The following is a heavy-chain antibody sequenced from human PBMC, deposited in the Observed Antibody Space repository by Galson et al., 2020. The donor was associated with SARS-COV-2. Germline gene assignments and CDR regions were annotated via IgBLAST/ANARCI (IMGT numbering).Heavy chain of an antibody. CDR1: GYTLTELS. Sequence: ASVKVSCKVSGYTLTELSMHWVRQAPGKGLEWMGGFDPEDGETIYAQKFQGRVTMTEDTSTDTAYMELSSLRSEDTAVYYCATAPPTIAVAGIGSQGGSFYYYYGMDVWGQGTTVTVSS. J-gene: IGHJ6*02. D-gene: IGHD6-19*01. CDR2: FDPEDGET. CDR3: ATAPPTIAVAGIGSQGGSFYYYYGMDV. V-gene: IGHV1-24*01.